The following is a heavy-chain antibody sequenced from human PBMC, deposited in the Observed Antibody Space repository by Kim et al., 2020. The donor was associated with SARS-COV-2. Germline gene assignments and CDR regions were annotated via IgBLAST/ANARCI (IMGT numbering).Heavy chain of an antibody. V-gene: IGHV3-53*01. CDR2: IYSGGST. J-gene: IGHJ4*02. CDR1: GFTVSSNY. Sequence: GGSLRLSCAASGFTVSSNYMSWVRQAPGKGLEWVSVIYSGGSTYYADSVKGRFTISRDNSKNTLYLQMNSLRAEDTAVYYCARGCSSTSCYAGSWGQGTLVTVSS. D-gene: IGHD2-2*01. CDR3: ARGCSSTSCYAGS.